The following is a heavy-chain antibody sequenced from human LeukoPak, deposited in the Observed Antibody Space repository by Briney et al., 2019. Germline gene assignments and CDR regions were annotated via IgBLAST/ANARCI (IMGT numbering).Heavy chain of an antibody. Sequence: GGSLRLSCAASGFTFSTYAMSWVRQAPGKGLEWVSTISAGGLGTYYADSVKGRFTISRDTSMNTLFLQMSSLRAEDTAVYFCAKPLGVEVPAASRWFDPWGQGTLVTVSS. D-gene: IGHD2-2*01. CDR2: ISAGGLGT. J-gene: IGHJ5*02. V-gene: IGHV3-23*01. CDR3: AKPLGVEVPAASRWFDP. CDR1: GFTFSTYA.